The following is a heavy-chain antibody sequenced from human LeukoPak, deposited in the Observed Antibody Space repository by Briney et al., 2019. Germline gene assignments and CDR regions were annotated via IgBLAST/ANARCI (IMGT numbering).Heavy chain of an antibody. D-gene: IGHD3-3*01. CDR2: INPSGGST. CDR3: ARSGSTEFGSDFWSGETMFDP. V-gene: IGHV1-46*01. J-gene: IGHJ5*02. Sequence: GASVKVSCKASGYTFTSYYMHWVRQAPGQGLEWMGIINPSGGSTSYAQKFQGRVTMTRDTSTSTVYMELSSLRSEDTAVYYCARSGSTEFGSDFWSGETMFDPWGQGTLVTVSS. CDR1: GYTFTSYY.